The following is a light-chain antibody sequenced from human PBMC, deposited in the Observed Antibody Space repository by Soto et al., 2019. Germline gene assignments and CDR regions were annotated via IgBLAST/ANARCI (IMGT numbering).Light chain of an antibody. Sequence: DIQMTHSPSTLSASVGDRVTITCRASQSISSWLAWYQQKPGKAPKLLIYKASSLESGVPSRFSGSGSGKEFTLTVSSLQPDDFATYYCKQYNSYFQAFGQGKKVDIX. CDR1: QSISSW. V-gene: IGKV1-5*03. J-gene: IGKJ1*01. CDR3: KQYNSYFQA. CDR2: KAS.